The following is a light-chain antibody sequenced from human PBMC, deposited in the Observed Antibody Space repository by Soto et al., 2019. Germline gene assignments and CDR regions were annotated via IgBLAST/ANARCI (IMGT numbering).Light chain of an antibody. Sequence: DIQMTQSPSTLSASVGDRVTITCRASQSISSGLAWYQQKPGKAPKLLIYKASSLESGVPSRFSGSGSGTEFTLTISSLQPDDFATYYCQQYNSTWTFGQGNKVEIK. J-gene: IGKJ1*01. CDR2: KAS. CDR3: QQYNSTWT. V-gene: IGKV1-5*03. CDR1: QSISSG.